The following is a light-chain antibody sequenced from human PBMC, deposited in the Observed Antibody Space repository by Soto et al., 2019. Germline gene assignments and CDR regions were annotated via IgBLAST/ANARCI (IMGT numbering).Light chain of an antibody. CDR2: DAS. V-gene: IGKV1-5*01. Sequence: DIQMTQSPSTLSASVGDRVTITCRASQSISTWLAWYQQKPGKAPKLLIYDASSLQSGVPSRFSGHGSGTDFTLTISRLQPDDFATYYCQQYNSYTTFGQGTKVDIK. J-gene: IGKJ2*01. CDR1: QSISTW. CDR3: QQYNSYTT.